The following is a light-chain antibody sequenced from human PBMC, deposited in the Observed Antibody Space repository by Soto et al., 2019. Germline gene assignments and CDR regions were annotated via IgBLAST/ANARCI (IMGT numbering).Light chain of an antibody. J-gene: IGKJ5*01. CDR2: GAS. V-gene: IGKV3-20*01. CDR3: QHCGRSPPIT. CDR1: QSVSSSY. Sequence: EVALTQSPGTLYLSPGEIATLSCRASQSVSSSYDVWYQQKPGQAPSLLIYGASSTATGITDRFSGSASGTDFTLTISRLEPEDFAVYYCQHCGRSPPITFGQRTRLEIK.